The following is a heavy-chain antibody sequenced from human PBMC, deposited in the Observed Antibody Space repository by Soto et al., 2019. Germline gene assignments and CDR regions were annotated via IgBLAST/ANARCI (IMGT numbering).Heavy chain of an antibody. J-gene: IGHJ4*01. CDR3: VSWVSAHFDY. Sequence: GGSLRLSCAASGFTFSSYTLDWVRQAPGRGLEWVASISQSSSYIYYADSLKGRFTISKDASRNTVHLHMNSLRAEDTATYFCVSWVSAHFDYWGHGTPVTVSS. D-gene: IGHD2-8*01. CDR2: ISQSSSYI. CDR1: GFTFSSYT. V-gene: IGHV3-21*04.